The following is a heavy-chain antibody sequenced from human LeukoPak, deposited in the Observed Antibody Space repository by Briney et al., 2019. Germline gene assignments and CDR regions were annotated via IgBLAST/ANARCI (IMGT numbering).Heavy chain of an antibody. CDR3: AATMPRDY. J-gene: IGHJ4*02. CDR2: IDSGGST. V-gene: IGHV3-53*01. CDR1: GFTVSSNY. Sequence: GGSLRLSCAASGFTVSSNYMSWVRQAPGKGLEWIADIDSGGSTYYAASLKGRFTISRDKSKNTLYLQMNSLRAEHTAVYYCAATMPRDYWGQGTLVTVSS. D-gene: IGHD2-2*01.